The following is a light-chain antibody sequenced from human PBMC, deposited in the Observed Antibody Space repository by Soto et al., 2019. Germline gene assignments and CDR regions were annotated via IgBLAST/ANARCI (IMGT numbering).Light chain of an antibody. CDR1: NSDIGNYNL. CDR3: QSYDSSLSGWV. CDR2: AVS. V-gene: IGLV2-11*01. J-gene: IGLJ3*02. Sequence: QSALTQPRSVSGSPGQSVSISCTGTNSDIGNYNLVSWYQQPPGKAPKLIISAVSRRPSGVPDRFSGSKSGNTASLTISGLQADDEADYYCQSYDSSLSGWVFGGGTQLTVL.